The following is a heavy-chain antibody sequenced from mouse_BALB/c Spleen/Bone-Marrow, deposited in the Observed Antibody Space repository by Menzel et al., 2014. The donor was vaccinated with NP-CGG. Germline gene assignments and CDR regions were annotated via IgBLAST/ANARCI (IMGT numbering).Heavy chain of an antibody. CDR3: ARLGYYGTMDY. D-gene: IGHD1-1*01. CDR1: GFDSSGYW. CDR2: INPDSSTI. Sequence: EVKLLESGGGLVQPGGSLKLSCAASGFDSSGYWMSWVRQAPGKGLEWIGEINPDSSTINYTPSLKDKFIISRDNAKNTLYLQMSKVRSEDTALYYCARLGYYGTMDYWSQGTSVTVSS. V-gene: IGHV4-1*02. J-gene: IGHJ4*01.